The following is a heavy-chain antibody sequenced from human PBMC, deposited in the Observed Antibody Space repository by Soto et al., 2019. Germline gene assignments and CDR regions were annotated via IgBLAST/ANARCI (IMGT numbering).Heavy chain of an antibody. V-gene: IGHV3-7*01. CDR2: IKQDGSEK. J-gene: IGHJ6*02. CDR3: ARDALTTVFGAVTDYGMDD. CDR1: GFIFSSYW. D-gene: IGHD3-3*01. Sequence: PGGSLRLSCAASGFIFSSYWMSWVRQAPGKGLEWVANIKQDGSEKYYVDSVKGRFTISRDNAKSSLYLQMNSLRAEDTAVYYCARDALTTVFGAVTDYGMDDWGQGTTVTVSS.